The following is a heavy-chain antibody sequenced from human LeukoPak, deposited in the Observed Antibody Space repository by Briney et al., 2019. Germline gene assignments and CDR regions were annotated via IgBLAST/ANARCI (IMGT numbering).Heavy chain of an antibody. D-gene: IGHD6-13*01. J-gene: IGHJ5*02. CDR1: GFTFKDYA. V-gene: IGHV3-21*01. Sequence: GGSLRLSCAASGFTFKDYALNWVRQTPGKGLEWVSSISDDGAYIYYADSVKGRFTISRDNANSSLYLQMDSLSPEDTAAYYCARDPHNVAANWFDPWGQGALVTVSS. CDR3: ARDPHNVAANWFDP. CDR2: ISDDGAYI.